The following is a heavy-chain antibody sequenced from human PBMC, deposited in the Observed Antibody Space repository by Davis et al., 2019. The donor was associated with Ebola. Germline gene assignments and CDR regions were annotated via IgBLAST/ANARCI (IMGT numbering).Heavy chain of an antibody. CDR3: AHSTYDILTGYYLDLSFDY. Sequence: SGPTLVKPTPTLTLTCTFSGFSLSTSGVGVGWIRQPPGKALEWLALIYWDDDKRYSPSLKSRLTITKDTSKNQVVLTMTNMDPVDTATYYCAHSTYDILTGYYLDLSFDYWGQGTLVTVSS. V-gene: IGHV2-5*02. J-gene: IGHJ4*02. CDR1: GFSLSTSGVG. CDR2: IYWDDDK. D-gene: IGHD3-9*01.